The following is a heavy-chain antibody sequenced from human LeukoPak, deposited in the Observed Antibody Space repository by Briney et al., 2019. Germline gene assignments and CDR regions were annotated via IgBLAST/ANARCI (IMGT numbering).Heavy chain of an antibody. V-gene: IGHV3-23*01. CDR2: ISDSGSST. CDR3: AKGPYNDILTGYFHS. Sequence: GGSLRLSCATSGFTFTNYAMSWVRQAPGKGLEWVSAISDSGSSTYYADSVGGRITISRDNSKNTLFLQMNSLRAEDTAVYYCAKGPYNDILTGYFHSWGQGTLVTVSS. CDR1: GFTFTNYA. D-gene: IGHD3-9*01. J-gene: IGHJ4*02.